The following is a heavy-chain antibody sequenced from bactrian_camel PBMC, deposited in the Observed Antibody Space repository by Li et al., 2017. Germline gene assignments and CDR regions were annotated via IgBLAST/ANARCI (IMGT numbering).Heavy chain of an antibody. CDR2: IYFADGHT. D-gene: IGHD5*01. J-gene: IGHJ4*01. Sequence: HVQLVESGGGSVQIGGSLTLACSASRGFDDADAEWGWFRQAPGKEREGIASIYFADGHTGYASSVKGRFTISRDNAKNTVYLQMNSLKPEDTAVYYCVRDAFSVGTNYWGQGTQVTVS. V-gene: IGHV3S63*01. CDR1: RGFDDADAE. CDR3: VRDAFSVGTNY.